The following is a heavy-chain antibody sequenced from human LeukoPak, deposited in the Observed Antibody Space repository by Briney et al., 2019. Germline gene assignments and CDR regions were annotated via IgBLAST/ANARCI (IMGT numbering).Heavy chain of an antibody. CDR1: GYSFTSYW. CDR3: ARHARSGSYTNWFDP. Sequence: KPGESLKISCKGSGYSFTSYWIGWVRQMPGKGLEWMGIIYPGDSDTRYSPSFQGQVTISADKSISTAYLQWSSLKASDTAMYYCARHARSGSYTNWFDPWGQGTLVTVSS. J-gene: IGHJ5*02. CDR2: IYPGDSDT. V-gene: IGHV5-51*01. D-gene: IGHD3-10*01.